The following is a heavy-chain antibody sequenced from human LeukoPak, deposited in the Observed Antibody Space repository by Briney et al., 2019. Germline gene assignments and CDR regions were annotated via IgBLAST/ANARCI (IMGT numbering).Heavy chain of an antibody. CDR2: ISSSSSYI. J-gene: IGHJ6*02. CDR1: GFTFSSYS. V-gene: IGHV3-21*01. D-gene: IGHD3-9*01. CDR3: ASDQKALYYDTLTGYLNSYYYGMDV. Sequence: GGSLRLSCAASGFTFSSYSMNWVRQAPGKGLEWVSSISSSSSYIYYADSVKGRFTISRDNAKNSLYLQMNSLRAEDTAVYYCASDQKALYYDTLTGYLNSYYYGMDVWGQGTTVTVSS.